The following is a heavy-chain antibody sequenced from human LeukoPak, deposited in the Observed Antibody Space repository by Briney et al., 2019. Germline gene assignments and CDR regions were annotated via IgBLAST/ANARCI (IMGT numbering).Heavy chain of an antibody. D-gene: IGHD6-19*01. Sequence: GASVKVSCKASGYTFTSYDINWVRQATGQGLEWMGWMNPNSGNTGYAQKFQGRVTMTRNTSISTAYMELSSLRSEDTAVYHCARGKPIAVAGTRWFDPWGQGTLVTVSS. CDR3: ARGKPIAVAGTRWFDP. CDR2: MNPNSGNT. J-gene: IGHJ5*02. CDR1: GYTFTSYD. V-gene: IGHV1-8*01.